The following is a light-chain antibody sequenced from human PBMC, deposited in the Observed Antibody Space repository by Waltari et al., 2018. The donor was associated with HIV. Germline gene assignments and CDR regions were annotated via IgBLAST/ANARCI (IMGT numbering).Light chain of an antibody. CDR3: AAWDDSLSGLV. CDR2: RNN. V-gene: IGLV1-47*01. Sequence: RVTISCSGSSSNLGSNYVYWYQQLPGTAPKLLIYRNNQRPSGVPDRFSGSKSGTSASLAISGLRSEDEADYYCAAWDDSLSGLVFGGGTKLTVL. J-gene: IGLJ2*01. CDR1: SSNLGSNY.